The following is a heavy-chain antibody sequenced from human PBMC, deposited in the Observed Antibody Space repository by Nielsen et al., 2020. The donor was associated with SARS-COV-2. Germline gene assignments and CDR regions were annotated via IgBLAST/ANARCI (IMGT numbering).Heavy chain of an antibody. CDR3: ARASCGGDCYSGFDY. J-gene: IGHJ4*02. D-gene: IGHD2-21*02. CDR2: IDPSDSYT. V-gene: IGHV5-10-1*01. CDR1: GYSFTSYW. Sequence: GGSLRLSCKGSGYSFTSYWISWVRQMPGKGLEWMGRIDPSDSYTNHSPSFQGHVTISADKSISTAYLQWSTLKASDTAMYYCARASCGGDCYSGFDYWGQGTLVTVSS.